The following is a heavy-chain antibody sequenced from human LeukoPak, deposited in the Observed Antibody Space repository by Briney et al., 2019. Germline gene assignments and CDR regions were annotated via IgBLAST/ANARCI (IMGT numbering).Heavy chain of an antibody. CDR1: GYTFTSCF. CDR2: INPSGGST. V-gene: IGHV1-46*01. D-gene: IGHD6-19*01. Sequence: ASVKVSCKASGYTFTSCFIHWVRQAPGQGLEWMGVINPSGGSTSYAQKFQGRVTMTRDTSTSTVSVELSSLRFEDTAVYYCARGPYSGDWHFDFWGQGTLVTVSS. CDR3: ARGPYSGDWHFDF. J-gene: IGHJ4*02.